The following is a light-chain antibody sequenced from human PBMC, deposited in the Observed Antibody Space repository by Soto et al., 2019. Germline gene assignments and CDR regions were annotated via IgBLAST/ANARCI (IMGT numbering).Light chain of an antibody. CDR1: QSVSSSY. V-gene: IGKV3-20*01. Sequence: EIVLTQSPGTLSLSPGERATLSCRASQSVSSSYLAWYQQKPGQAPRLLIFGASTRATGIPDRFSGSGSGTDFTLTISRLEPEDFAVYYCQQYGSSPLCTFGPGTTVDIK. CDR3: QQYGSSPLCT. CDR2: GAS. J-gene: IGKJ3*01.